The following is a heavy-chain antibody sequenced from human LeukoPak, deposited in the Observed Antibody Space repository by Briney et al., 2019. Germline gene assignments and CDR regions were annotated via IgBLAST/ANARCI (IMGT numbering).Heavy chain of an antibody. D-gene: IGHD2-8*01. J-gene: IGHJ4*02. CDR1: GGSISSTTYY. V-gene: IGHV4-39*01. CDR3: ARDRACSNGVCSYFDY. Sequence: SETLSLTCIVSGGSISSTTYYWGWIRQPPGKGLECIGSIYYSGSTWYNPTLKSRVTVSADTSKNQFSLKLTSVTAADTAVYYCARDRACSNGVCSYFDYWGQGTEVTVSS. CDR2: IYYSGST.